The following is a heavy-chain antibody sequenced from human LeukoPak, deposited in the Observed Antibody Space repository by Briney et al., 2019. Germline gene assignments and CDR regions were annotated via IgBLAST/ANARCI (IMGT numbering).Heavy chain of an antibody. V-gene: IGHV4-4*02. J-gene: IGHJ5*02. CDR2: IYHSGST. CDR3: ARHDASLTTVTKWYAP. CDR1: GGSISGSNW. Sequence: SGTLSLTCAGSGGSISGSNWWSWVRQPPGKGLEWIGEIYHSGSTNYNPSLKSRVTISVDKSKNQFSLKVSSVTAADAFVYYCARHDASLTTVTKWYAPWGQGTLVTVAS. D-gene: IGHD4-17*01.